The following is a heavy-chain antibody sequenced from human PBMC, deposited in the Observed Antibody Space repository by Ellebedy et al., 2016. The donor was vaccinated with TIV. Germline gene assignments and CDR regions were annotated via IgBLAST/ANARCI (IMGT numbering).Heavy chain of an antibody. CDR2: FIPEEGET. D-gene: IGHD5-18*01. CDR3: AYRYRVTAGGWFDP. J-gene: IGHJ5*02. CDR1: GYPLSELS. Sequence: AASVKVSCKVSGYPLSELSMHWVRQAPGRGLEWVGGFIPEEGETIYAQQFQGRVALTEDTSTDTAFMELSSLRTADPAVYFCAYRYRVTAGGWFDPWGQGTLVTVSS. V-gene: IGHV1-24*01.